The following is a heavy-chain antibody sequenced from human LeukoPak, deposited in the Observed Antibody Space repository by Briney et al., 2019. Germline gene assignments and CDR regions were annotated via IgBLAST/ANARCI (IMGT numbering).Heavy chain of an antibody. Sequence: GGSLRLSCAASGFTFSSYAMHWARPAPGKGLEWVAVISYDGSNKYYADSVKGRFTISRDNSKNTLYLQMNSLRAEDTAVNYCERDSQQLVLDYWGQGTLVTVSS. J-gene: IGHJ4*02. V-gene: IGHV3-30*04. CDR1: GFTFSSYA. D-gene: IGHD6-13*01. CDR2: ISYDGSNK. CDR3: ERDSQQLVLDY.